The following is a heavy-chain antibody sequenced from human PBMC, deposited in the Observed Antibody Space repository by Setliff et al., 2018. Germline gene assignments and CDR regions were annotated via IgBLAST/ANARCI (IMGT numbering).Heavy chain of an antibody. J-gene: IGHJ4*02. CDR2: INPDGSEK. V-gene: IGHV3-7*01. Sequence: PGGSLRLSCGASGFTYNNCWVSWVRQAPGKGLEWLASINPDGSEKYYVGSVKGRFTISRDNAKNSLSLQMNSLRNEDTAVYYCFGAGTCSYWGQGTLVTVSS. CDR3: FGAGTCSY. CDR1: GFTYNNCW. D-gene: IGHD3-10*01.